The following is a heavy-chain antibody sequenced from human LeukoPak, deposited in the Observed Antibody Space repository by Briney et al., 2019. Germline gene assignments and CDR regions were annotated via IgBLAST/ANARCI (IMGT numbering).Heavy chain of an antibody. V-gene: IGHV3-48*01. CDR2: ISRSSTTI. Sequence: GGSLRLSCGASGFTFSSYGMHWVRQAPGKGLEWVSYISRSSTTIYYADSVKGRFTISRDNAKNSLYLQMNSLRAEDTAVYYCARNAYSSSRFDPWGQGTLVTVSS. CDR1: GFTFSSYG. D-gene: IGHD6-13*01. J-gene: IGHJ5*02. CDR3: ARNAYSSSRFDP.